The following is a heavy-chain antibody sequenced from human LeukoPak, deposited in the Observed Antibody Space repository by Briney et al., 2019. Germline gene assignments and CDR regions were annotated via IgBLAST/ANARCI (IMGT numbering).Heavy chain of an antibody. V-gene: IGHV4-39*07. CDR1: GGSISSSSYY. Sequence: IPSETLSLTCTVSGGSISSSSYYWGWIRQPPGKGLEWIGSIYYSGTTYYNPSLKSRVTISIDTSKNQFSLKLSSVTAADTAVFYCAGDPGNWNFVPPKNWFDPWGQGTLVTVPS. D-gene: IGHD1-7*01. CDR3: AGDPGNWNFVPPKNWFDP. CDR2: IYYSGTT. J-gene: IGHJ5*02.